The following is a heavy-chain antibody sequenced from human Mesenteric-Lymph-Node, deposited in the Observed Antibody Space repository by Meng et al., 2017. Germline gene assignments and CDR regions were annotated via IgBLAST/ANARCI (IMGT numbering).Heavy chain of an antibody. Sequence: QITFKESGPTLVKPTQTLTLTCTFSGFSLSTSAVGVGWIRQPPGKALEWLALIYWDDDKRYSPSLKSRLTITKDTSKNQVVLTMTNMDPVDTATYYCAQCRRGSGGWFYFDYWGQGTLVTVSS. J-gene: IGHJ4*02. CDR3: AQCRRGSGGWFYFDY. V-gene: IGHV2-5*02. CDR1: GFSLSTSAVG. CDR2: IYWDDDK. D-gene: IGHD6-19*01.